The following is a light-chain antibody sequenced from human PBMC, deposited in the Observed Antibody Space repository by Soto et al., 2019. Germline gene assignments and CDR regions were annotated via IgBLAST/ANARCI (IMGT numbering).Light chain of an antibody. CDR1: QSVSSN. J-gene: IGKJ1*01. CDR3: QQYNNWPPWT. V-gene: IGKV3-15*01. Sequence: EIVMPQSPATLSVSPGERATLSCRASQSVSSNLAWYQQKPGQAPRLLIYGASTRATGIPARFSGSGSGTEFTLTISSLQSEDFAVYYCQQYNNWPPWTFGQGNKVDIK. CDR2: GAS.